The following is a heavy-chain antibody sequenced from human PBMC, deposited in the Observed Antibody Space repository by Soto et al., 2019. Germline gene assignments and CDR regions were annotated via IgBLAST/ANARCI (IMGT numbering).Heavy chain of an antibody. J-gene: IGHJ4*02. CDR1: GFTFRSYA. D-gene: IGHD3-3*01. Sequence: PGGSLRLSCAASGFTFRSYAMSWVRQAPGKGLEWVSGISGSGISTHYADSVKGRFTISRDNSKNTLYLQMNSLRAEDTAVYYCARSRPLTIPIVPAVWGQGTLVTVSS. V-gene: IGHV3-23*01. CDR2: ISGSGIST. CDR3: ARSRPLTIPIVPAV.